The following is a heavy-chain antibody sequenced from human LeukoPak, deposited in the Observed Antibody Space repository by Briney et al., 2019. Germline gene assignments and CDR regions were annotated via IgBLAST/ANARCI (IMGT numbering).Heavy chain of an antibody. D-gene: IGHD3-22*01. J-gene: IGHJ3*02. V-gene: IGHV4-59*01. CDR3: ARSDSSGSHALDI. Sequence: PSETLSLTCTDSGGSISSYYWSWIRQPPGKGLEWIGYIYYSGSTNYNPSLKSRVTISVDTSKNQFSLKLSSVTAADTAVYYCARSDSSGSHALDIWGQGTMVTVSS. CDR1: GGSISSYY. CDR2: IYYSGST.